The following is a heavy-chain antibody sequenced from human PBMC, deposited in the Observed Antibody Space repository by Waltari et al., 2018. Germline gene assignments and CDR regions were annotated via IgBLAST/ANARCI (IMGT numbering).Heavy chain of an antibody. D-gene: IGHD2-21*02. CDR1: GFTFDDYT. Sequence: EVQLVESGGVVVQPGGSLRLSCAASGFTFDDYTMHWVRQAPGKGLEWVSLISWDVGSTYYADSGKGRFTISRDNSKNSLYLQMNSLRTEDTALYYCAKDRDDLFDYWGQGTLVTVSS. V-gene: IGHV3-43*01. J-gene: IGHJ4*02. CDR3: AKDRDDLFDY. CDR2: ISWDVGST.